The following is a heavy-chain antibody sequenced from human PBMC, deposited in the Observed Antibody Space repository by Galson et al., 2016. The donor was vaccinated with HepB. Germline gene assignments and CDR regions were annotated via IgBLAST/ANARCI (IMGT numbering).Heavy chain of an antibody. CDR2: IYTAGDT. V-gene: IGHV3-13*01. Sequence: SLRLSCAASGFTFSNYDMHWVRQAPGKGLEWVSSIYTAGDTYYQDSVEGRFTVSRENGKNSLYLQMNSLTAGDTAAYYCARGKFDCSGGTCHYYGMDVWGKGTTVTVSS. J-gene: IGHJ6*04. CDR1: GFTFSNYD. D-gene: IGHD2-15*01. CDR3: ARGKFDCSGGTCHYYGMDV.